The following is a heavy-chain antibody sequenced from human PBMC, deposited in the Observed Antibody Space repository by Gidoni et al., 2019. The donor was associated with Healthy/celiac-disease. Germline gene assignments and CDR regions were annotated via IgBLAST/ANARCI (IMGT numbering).Heavy chain of an antibody. V-gene: IGHV1-18*01. J-gene: IGHJ4*02. CDR3: ARLQFDFWSGYEIDY. Sequence: QVPLVQSGAAVKKTGASGKVSGKAPGYTFTRYGISWVRQAHGQGFEWVGWGSACSGNTAYAQKLQGRVTMTTDTSTSTAYMGLRSLRSDDTAVYYCARLQFDFWSGYEIDYWGQGPLVTVSS. CDR1: GYTFTRYG. D-gene: IGHD3-3*01. CDR2: GSACSGNT.